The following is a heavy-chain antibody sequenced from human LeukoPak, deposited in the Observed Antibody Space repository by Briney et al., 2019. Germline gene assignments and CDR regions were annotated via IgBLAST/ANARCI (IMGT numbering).Heavy chain of an antibody. CDR2: IYTSGST. D-gene: IGHD5-12*01. J-gene: IGHJ4*02. V-gene: IGHV4-4*07. Sequence: PSETLSLTCTVSGGSISSYYWSWIRQPAGKGLKWIGRIYTSGSTYYNPSLKSRVTISVDTSKNQFSLKLSSVTAADTAVYYCARLTDIVATFDYWGQGTLVTVSS. CDR1: GGSISSYY. CDR3: ARLTDIVATFDY.